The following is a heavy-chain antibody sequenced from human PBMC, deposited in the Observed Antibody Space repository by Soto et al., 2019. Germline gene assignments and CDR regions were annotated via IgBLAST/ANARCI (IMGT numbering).Heavy chain of an antibody. D-gene: IGHD3-10*01. J-gene: IGHJ4*02. CDR2: ISGSGDST. V-gene: IGHV3-23*01. CDR3: AQRHYYGSGSFEY. CDR1: GFIFSSYA. Sequence: EVQLLESGGGLVQPGGSLTLSCAVSGFIFSSYAMTWVRQAPGKGLECVSGISGSGDSTYYADSVKGRFTISRDNSKNTLYLQMNSLRSEDTALYYCAQRHYYGSGSFEYWGQGTLVTVSS.